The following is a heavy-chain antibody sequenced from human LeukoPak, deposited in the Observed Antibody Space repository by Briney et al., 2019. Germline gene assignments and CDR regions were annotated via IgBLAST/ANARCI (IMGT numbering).Heavy chain of an antibody. CDR3: TRHVWLGTFDY. J-gene: IGHJ4*02. Sequence: SETLSLTCTVSGGSISSSSYYWGWIRQPPGKGLEWIGSIYYSGSTYYNPSLKSRVTISVDTSKNQFSLKLSSVTAADTAVYYWTRHVWLGTFDYWGQGTLVTVSS. CDR1: GGSISSSSYY. V-gene: IGHV4-39*01. CDR2: IYYSGST. D-gene: IGHD6-19*01.